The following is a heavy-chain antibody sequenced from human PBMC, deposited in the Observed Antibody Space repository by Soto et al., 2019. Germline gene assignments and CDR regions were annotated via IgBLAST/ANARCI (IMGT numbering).Heavy chain of an antibody. CDR3: TRGLLTDFFDY. Sequence: AGGSLSLSCAASGFPFDTYAMHWVRQAPGKGLEWVAVISYDGSNQFYAGSVKGRFTVSRDNSKNTLYLQVNSLRNDDTAVYYCTRGLLTDFFDYWGQGALVTVSS. V-gene: IGHV3-30-3*01. CDR1: GFPFDTYA. CDR2: ISYDGSNQ. J-gene: IGHJ4*02.